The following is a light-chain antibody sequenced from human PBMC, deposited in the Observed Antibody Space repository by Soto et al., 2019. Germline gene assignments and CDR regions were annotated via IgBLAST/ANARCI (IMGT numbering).Light chain of an antibody. CDR1: QRISSSY. J-gene: IGKJ2*01. CDR3: QHYGSSPPYT. CDR2: GAS. Sequence: EIVLTQSPGTLSLSPGERATLSCTTSQRISSSYLARYQQKPGQAPRFLIYGASGRASDIPDRFSGSGSGTDFTLTISRLEPEDFAVYYCQHYGSSPPYTFGQGTKLEIK. V-gene: IGKV3-20*01.